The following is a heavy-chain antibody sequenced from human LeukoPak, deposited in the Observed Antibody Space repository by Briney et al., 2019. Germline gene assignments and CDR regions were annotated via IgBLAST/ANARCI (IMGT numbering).Heavy chain of an antibody. J-gene: IGHJ4*02. D-gene: IGHD1-26*01. Sequence: ASVKVSCKASGYTFTSYDINWVRQATGQGLEWMGWINLNSGNTGYAQNFQGRLTVTRDTSINTAYMKLSTLRSEDTAIYYCARVTGSIDYWGQGTLVTVSS. CDR2: INLNSGNT. V-gene: IGHV1-8*01. CDR3: ARVTGSIDY. CDR1: GYTFTSYD.